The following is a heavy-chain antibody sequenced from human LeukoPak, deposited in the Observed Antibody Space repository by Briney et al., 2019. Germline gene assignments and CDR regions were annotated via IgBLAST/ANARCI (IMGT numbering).Heavy chain of an antibody. CDR2: ISGSGGST. Sequence: GGSLRLSCAASGFTFSSYAMSWVRQAPGKGLEWVSAISGSGGSTYYADSVKGRFTISRDNSKNTLYLQMNSLRAEDTAVYYCAQHYYDSSGYYPHAFDIWGQGTMVTVSS. CDR1: GFTFSSYA. V-gene: IGHV3-23*01. D-gene: IGHD3-22*01. CDR3: AQHYYDSSGYYPHAFDI. J-gene: IGHJ3*02.